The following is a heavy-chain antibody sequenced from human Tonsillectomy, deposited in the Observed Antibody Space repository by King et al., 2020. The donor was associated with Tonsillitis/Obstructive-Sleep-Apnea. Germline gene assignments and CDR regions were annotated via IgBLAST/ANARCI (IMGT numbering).Heavy chain of an antibody. J-gene: IGHJ4*02. D-gene: IGHD2-2*01. CDR3: ARENPYSTRP. Sequence: GQLVQSGAEVKEAGESLRISCKISGYNFTNFWISWVRQMPGKGLSWMGRIDPSDSYTNYNPSFQSHVTISVDNSISTAYLQFSSLKASDTAMYYCARENPYSTRPWGQGTMVTVAS. V-gene: IGHV5-10-1*01. CDR2: IDPSDSYT. CDR1: GYNFTNFW.